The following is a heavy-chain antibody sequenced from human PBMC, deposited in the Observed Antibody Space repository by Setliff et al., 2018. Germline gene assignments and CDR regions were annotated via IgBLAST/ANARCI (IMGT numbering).Heavy chain of an antibody. Sequence: RASVKVSCKASGYTFTYFGVSWVRLAPGQGLEWMGWISGHNGKTMYAQKFQDRVVMTTDTDTGTAYMELRSLRFDDSAIYYCAKEPAVSLTEAVRRSYYDYALDVWGQGTTVTVSS. CDR1: GYTFTYFG. CDR3: AKEPAVSLTEAVRRSYYDYALDV. D-gene: IGHD3-10*01. J-gene: IGHJ6*02. V-gene: IGHV1-18*01. CDR2: ISGHNGKT.